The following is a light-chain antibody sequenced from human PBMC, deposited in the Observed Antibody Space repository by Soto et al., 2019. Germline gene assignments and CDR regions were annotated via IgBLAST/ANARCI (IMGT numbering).Light chain of an antibody. CDR1: SSDIGGYNS. J-gene: IGLJ1*01. CDR2: DVS. V-gene: IGLV2-8*01. Sequence: HSALTQSPSASGSPGQSVTISCTGTSSDIGGYNSVSWYQQHPGKAPKVMIYDVSKRPSGVPDRFSGSKSGNTASLTVSALQAEDEADYYCSSYTDRNNVGFGTGTKVTVL. CDR3: SSYTDRNNVG.